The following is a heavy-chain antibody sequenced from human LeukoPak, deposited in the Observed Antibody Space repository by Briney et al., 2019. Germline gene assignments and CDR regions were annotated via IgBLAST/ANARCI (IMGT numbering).Heavy chain of an antibody. CDR2: INAGNGNT. Sequence: ASVKVSCKASGYTSTSYAMHWVRQAPGQRLEWMGWINAGNGNTKYSQKFQGRVTITRDTSASTAYMELSSLRSEDTAVYYCARDKGPPRRVAGHFDYWGQGTLVTVSS. D-gene: IGHD6-19*01. V-gene: IGHV1-3*01. CDR3: ARDKGPPRRVAGHFDY. J-gene: IGHJ4*02. CDR1: GYTSTSYA.